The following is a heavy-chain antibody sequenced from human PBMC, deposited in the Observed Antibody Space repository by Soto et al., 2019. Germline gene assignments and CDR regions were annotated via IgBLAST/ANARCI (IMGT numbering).Heavy chain of an antibody. CDR2: IWYDGSNK. Sequence: LRLSCAASGFTFSSYGMHWVHQAPGKGLEWVAVIWYDGSNKYYADSVKGRFTISRDNSKNTLYLQMNSLRAEDTAVYYCARDRSGYYSYYYYGMDVWGQGPTVTVSS. CDR1: GFTFSSYG. V-gene: IGHV3-33*01. CDR3: ARDRSGYYSYYYYGMDV. J-gene: IGHJ6*02. D-gene: IGHD3-22*01.